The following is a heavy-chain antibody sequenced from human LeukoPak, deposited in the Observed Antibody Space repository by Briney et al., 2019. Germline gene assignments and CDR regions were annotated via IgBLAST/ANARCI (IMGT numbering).Heavy chain of an antibody. Sequence: PGGSLRLSCAASGFTFSSYSMNWVRQAPGKGLEWVSSISSSSSYIYYADSVKGRFTISRDSAKNSLYLQMNSLRAEDTAVYYCARAGRKSRGVDIVRKKETGYYYYMDVWGKGTTVTVSS. CDR3: ARAGRKSRGVDIVRKKETGYYYYMDV. D-gene: IGHD2-15*01. J-gene: IGHJ6*03. CDR1: GFTFSSYS. V-gene: IGHV3-21*01. CDR2: ISSSSSYI.